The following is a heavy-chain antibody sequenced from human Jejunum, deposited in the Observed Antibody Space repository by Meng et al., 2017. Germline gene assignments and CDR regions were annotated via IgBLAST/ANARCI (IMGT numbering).Heavy chain of an antibody. D-gene: IGHD1-7*01. V-gene: IGHV4-4*02. CDR3: ARGWKYAWFN. J-gene: IGHJ4*02. Sequence: QVQRPESGPGLVRPSGALSLTCAVSGGFSSIYWWSWLRQPPGKGLEWIGEMHQSGSSNYNPSLKSRLTMSVDESKNHFSLKLNSVTAADTAVYYCARGWKYAWFNWGQGTLVTVSS. CDR1: GGFSSIYW. CDR2: MHQSGSS.